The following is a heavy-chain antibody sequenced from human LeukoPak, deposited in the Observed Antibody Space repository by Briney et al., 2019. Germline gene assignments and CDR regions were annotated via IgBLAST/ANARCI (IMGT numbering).Heavy chain of an antibody. Sequence: SETLSLTCGVSGGSIATSSYYWGWIRQPPGKGLEWIRRIYYRGSTYYNPSLKSRVTISVDTSKNQFSLKLKSVTAADTAVYYCAREGKGVLTGYPKWFDPWGQGTLVTVSS. J-gene: IGHJ5*02. CDR2: IYYRGST. CDR3: AREGKGVLTGYPKWFDP. D-gene: IGHD3-9*01. CDR1: GGSIATSSYY. V-gene: IGHV4-39*02.